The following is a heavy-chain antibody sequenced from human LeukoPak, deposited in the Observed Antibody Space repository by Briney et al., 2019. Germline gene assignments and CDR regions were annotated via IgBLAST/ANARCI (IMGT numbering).Heavy chain of an antibody. CDR1: GYTFTNYG. J-gene: IGHJ3*02. CDR2: ISGYNGNT. CDR3: ARDQSLSRAFDI. Sequence: GASVKVSCKASGYTFTNYGINWVRQAPGQGLEWMGWISGYNGNTNYAQKLQGRVTMTTDTSTSTTYMELRSLRSEDTAVYYCARDQSLSRAFDIWGQGTMVTVSS. V-gene: IGHV1-18*01.